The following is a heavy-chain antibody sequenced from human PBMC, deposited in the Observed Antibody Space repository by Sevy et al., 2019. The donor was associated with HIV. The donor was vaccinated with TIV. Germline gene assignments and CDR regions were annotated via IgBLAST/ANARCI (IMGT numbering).Heavy chain of an antibody. Sequence: ASVKVSCKASGYTFTSYGISWVRQAPGQGLEWMGWISAYNGNTNYAQKLQGRVTMTTDTSTSTAYMELRSLRSDDTAVYYCARDEYNWNVPPYYYYGMDVWGQGTTVTVSS. J-gene: IGHJ6*02. V-gene: IGHV1-18*01. CDR1: GYTFTSYG. D-gene: IGHD1-1*01. CDR3: ARDEYNWNVPPYYYYGMDV. CDR2: ISAYNGNT.